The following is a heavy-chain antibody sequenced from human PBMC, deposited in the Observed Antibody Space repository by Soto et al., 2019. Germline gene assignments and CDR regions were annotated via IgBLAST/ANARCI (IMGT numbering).Heavy chain of an antibody. V-gene: IGHV3-23*01. CDR3: AKDRRAGGNYGFYSDF. CDR2: SSATGAGT. J-gene: IGHJ4*02. Sequence: HPGGSLRLYCAASGFTFSSYGMTWVRQAPGKGLEWVSFSSATGAGTYYADSVKGRFTISRDNSKNTLYLQMTSLRADDTAVYYCAKDRRAGGNYGFYSDFWGQGALVTVSS. D-gene: IGHD1-7*01. CDR1: GFTFSSYG.